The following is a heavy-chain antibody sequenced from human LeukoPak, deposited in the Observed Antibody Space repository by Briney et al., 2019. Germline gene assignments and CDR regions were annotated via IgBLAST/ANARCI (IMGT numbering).Heavy chain of an antibody. V-gene: IGHV5-51*01. CDR3: ARQGSSTTSWQTIDY. J-gene: IGHJ4*02. D-gene: IGHD2-2*01. CDR1: GYRFTDHW. CDR2: INPVDSET. Sequence: GESLKISCKGSGYRFTDHWIAWVRQMPGKGLVCMGIINPVDSETRYSPSFQGQVTISVDKSITTASLQWSSLRASDTAMYYCARQGSSTTSWQTIDYWGQGTLVSVSS.